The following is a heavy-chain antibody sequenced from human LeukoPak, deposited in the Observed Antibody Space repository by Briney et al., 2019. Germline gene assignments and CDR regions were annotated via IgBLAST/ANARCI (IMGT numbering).Heavy chain of an antibody. CDR3: ATSGGSYWS. CDR1: GFIFSNYE. CDR2: ITSDGTDM. J-gene: IGHJ5*02. D-gene: IGHD1-26*01. V-gene: IGHV3-48*03. Sequence: GGSLRLSCAASGFIFSNYEMNWVRQAPGKGLEWVSYITSDGTDMYYADSVKGRFTISRENSKNTLYLQMNSLRAEDTAVYYCATSGGSYWSWGQGTLVTVSS.